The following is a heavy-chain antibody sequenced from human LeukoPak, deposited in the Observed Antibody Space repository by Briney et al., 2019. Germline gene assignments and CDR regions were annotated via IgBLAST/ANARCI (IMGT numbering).Heavy chain of an antibody. CDR1: GFTFSSYW. CDR3: ASQFWWAAVAGTTLDY. Sequence: GGSLRLSCAASGFTFSSYWMSWVRQAPGKGLEWVANINQDESEKYFVDSVKGRFTISRDNAKISLYLQMNSLRAEDTAVYYCASQFWWAAVAGTTLDYWGQGTLVTVSS. D-gene: IGHD6-19*01. V-gene: IGHV3-7*05. J-gene: IGHJ4*02. CDR2: INQDESEK.